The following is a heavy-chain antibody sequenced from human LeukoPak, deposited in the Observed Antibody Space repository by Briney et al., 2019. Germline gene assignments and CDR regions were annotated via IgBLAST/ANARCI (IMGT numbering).Heavy chain of an antibody. D-gene: IGHD6-19*01. Sequence: SETLSLTCAVYGGSFSGYYWSWIRQPPGRGLEWIGEINHSGSTNYNPSLKSRVTISVDTSKNQFSQKLSSVTAADTAVYYCARGTYSSGWYLQYYYYYGMDVWGQGTTVTVSS. CDR2: INHSGST. J-gene: IGHJ6*02. V-gene: IGHV4-34*01. CDR3: ARGTYSSGWYLQYYYYYGMDV. CDR1: GGSFSGYY.